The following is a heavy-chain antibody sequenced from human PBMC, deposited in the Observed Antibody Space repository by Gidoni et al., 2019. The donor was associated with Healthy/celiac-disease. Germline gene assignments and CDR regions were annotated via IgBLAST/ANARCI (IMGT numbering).Heavy chain of an antibody. V-gene: IGHV4-34*01. J-gene: IGHJ5*02. CDR1: GGSLSGYY. D-gene: IGHD3-9*01. Sequence: QVQLQQWGAGLLKPSETLSLTCAVYGGSLSGYYWSWIRQPPGKGLEWIGEINHSGSTNYNPSLKSRVTISVDTSKNQFSLKLSSVTAADTAVYYCARDRLRYFDWFNNWFDPWGQGTLVTVSS. CDR3: ARDRLRYFDWFNNWFDP. CDR2: INHSGST.